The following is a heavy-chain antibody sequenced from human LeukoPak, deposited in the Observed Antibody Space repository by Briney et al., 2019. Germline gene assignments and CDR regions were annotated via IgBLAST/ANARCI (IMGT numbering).Heavy chain of an antibody. CDR1: GYTFTSYA. V-gene: IGHV1-8*01. J-gene: IGHJ4*02. CDR2: INPSNGNT. D-gene: IGHD5-24*01. Sequence: ASVKVSCKASGYTFTSYAINWVRQATGQGLEWMGWINPSNGNTGFAQKFQGRLTMTRDTSISTAYMELRSLRSEDTAVYFCARGSSEDMATIAYWGQGTLVTVSS. CDR3: ARGSSEDMATIAY.